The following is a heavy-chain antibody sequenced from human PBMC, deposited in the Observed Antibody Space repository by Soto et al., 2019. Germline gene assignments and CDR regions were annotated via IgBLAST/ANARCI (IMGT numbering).Heavy chain of an antibody. D-gene: IGHD2-8*01. CDR1: GGSFSGYY. CDR3: ARGSIVLMVYAIRRDHYGMDV. J-gene: IGHJ6*02. Sequence: SETLSLTCAVYGGSFSGYYWSWIRQPPGKGLEWIGEINHSGSTNYNPSLKSRVTISVDTSKTHFPLKLTSVTAADTAVYYCARGSIVLMVYAIRRDHYGMDVWGQGTTVTVSS. CDR2: INHSGST. V-gene: IGHV4-34*01.